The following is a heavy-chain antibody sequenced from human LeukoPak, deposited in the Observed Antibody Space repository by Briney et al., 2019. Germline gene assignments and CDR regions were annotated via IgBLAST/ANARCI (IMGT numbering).Heavy chain of an antibody. D-gene: IGHD4-17*01. CDR2: INHSGST. V-gene: IGHV4-34*01. CDR1: GGSFSGYY. CDR3: ARSYGDYYFDY. Sequence: SETLSLTCAVYGGSFSGYYWSWIRQPPGKGLEWIGEINHSGSTNYNPSLKSRVTISVDTSKNQFSLKLSSVTAADTAVYYCARSYGDYYFDYWGQGTLVTVSS. J-gene: IGHJ4*02.